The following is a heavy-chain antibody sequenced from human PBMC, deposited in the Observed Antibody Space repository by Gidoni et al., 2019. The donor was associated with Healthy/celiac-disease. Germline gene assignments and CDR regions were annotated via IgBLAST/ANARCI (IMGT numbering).Heavy chain of an antibody. CDR1: GFTFGASA. Sequence: EVQLVESGGGLVQPGRSLRLSCTASGFTFGASAMSWFRQAPGKGLEWVGFIRNKAYGGTVEYAASVKDRFSISRDDSKSMAYLQMNSLKIEDTAVYYCTSPPQYYYDSSGYIDHWGQGTLVTVSS. V-gene: IGHV3-49*03. J-gene: IGHJ4*01. CDR3: TSPPQYYYDSSGYIDH. CDR2: IRNKAYGGTV. D-gene: IGHD3-22*01.